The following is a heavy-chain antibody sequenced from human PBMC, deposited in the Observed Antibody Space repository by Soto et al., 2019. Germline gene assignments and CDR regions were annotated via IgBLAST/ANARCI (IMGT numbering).Heavy chain of an antibody. V-gene: IGHV4-30-4*01. CDR3: AGCRDFWSGYCNWFDP. J-gene: IGHJ5*02. CDR2: IYYSGST. Sequence: NPSETLSLTCTVSGGSISSGDYYWSWIRQPPGKGLEWIGYIYYSGSTYYKPSPKSRVTISVDTSKNQFSLKQSSVTAADTAVYYCAGCRDFWSGYCNWFDPWGQGTLVTVSS. CDR1: GGSISSGDYY. D-gene: IGHD3-3*01.